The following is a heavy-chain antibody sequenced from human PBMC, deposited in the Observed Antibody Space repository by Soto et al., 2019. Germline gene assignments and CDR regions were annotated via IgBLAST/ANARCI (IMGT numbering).Heavy chain of an antibody. D-gene: IGHD2-2*01. Sequence: QVQLVQSGAEVKKPGSSVKVSCKASGGTFSSYAISWVRQAPGQGLEWMGGIIPIFGTANYAQKFQGRVTITADESTSTAYMELSSLRSXGTAVXYYARAAKVPAAIXSYYYYGMDVWGQGTTVTVSS. CDR2: IIPIFGTA. CDR3: ARAAKVPAAIXSYYYYGMDV. V-gene: IGHV1-69*12. CDR1: GGTFSSYA. J-gene: IGHJ6*02.